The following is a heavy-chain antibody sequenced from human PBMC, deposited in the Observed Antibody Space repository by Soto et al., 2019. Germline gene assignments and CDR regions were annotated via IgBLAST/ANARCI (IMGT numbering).Heavy chain of an antibody. CDR3: ARGLVVPAAMFHYYYYMDV. CDR2: INHSGST. D-gene: IGHD2-2*01. J-gene: IGHJ6*03. CDR1: GGSFSGYY. Sequence: SETLSLTCAVYGGSFSGYYWSWIRQPPGKGLEWIGEINHSGSTNYNPSLKSRVTISVDTSKNQFSLKLSSVTAADTAVYYCARGLVVPAAMFHYYYYMDVWGKGTTVTVSS. V-gene: IGHV4-34*01.